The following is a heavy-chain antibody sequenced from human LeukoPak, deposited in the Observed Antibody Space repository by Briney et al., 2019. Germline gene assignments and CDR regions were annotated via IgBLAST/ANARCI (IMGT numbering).Heavy chain of an antibody. D-gene: IGHD1-26*01. J-gene: IGHJ4*02. V-gene: IGHV3-7*01. CDR3: ARDARHSGSYS. CDR1: GFTFKNYW. Sequence: GSLRLSCTPSGFTFKNYWMSWVRQAPGKGLAWVANIKQDGSEKNYVDSVKGRFTISRDNAKNSLYLELNSLRVEDTAVYYCARDARHSGSYSWGQGTLVTVSS. CDR2: IKQDGSEK.